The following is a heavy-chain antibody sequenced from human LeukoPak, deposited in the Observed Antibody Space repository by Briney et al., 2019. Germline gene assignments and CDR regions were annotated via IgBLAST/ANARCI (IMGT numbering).Heavy chain of an antibody. CDR2: IYYSGNT. CDR1: GGAISSYY. V-gene: IGHV4-59*01. CDR3: ARVVDYGDYGSPGYYYYMDV. J-gene: IGHJ6*03. Sequence: SETLSLTRTVSGGAISSYYWSWIRQPPGKGLDWIGYIYYSGNTKYNPSLKSRVTISVDTSKNQISLKLSSVTAADTAVYYCARVVDYGDYGSPGYYYYMDVWGKGNTVTVSS. D-gene: IGHD4-17*01.